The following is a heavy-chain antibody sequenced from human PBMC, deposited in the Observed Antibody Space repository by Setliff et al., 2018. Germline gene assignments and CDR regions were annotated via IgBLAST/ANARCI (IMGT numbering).Heavy chain of an antibody. V-gene: IGHV4-30-4*08. CDR2: IYSSGST. CDR3: ARESRYYYDNLGTLDY. CDR1: GGSISSGDYY. D-gene: IGHD3-22*01. Sequence: LSLTCTVSGGSISSGDYYWSWIRQPPGKGLAWIGYIYSSGSTYYNPSLKSRVSISVDTSKNQFSLKLSSVTAADTAVYYCARESRYYYDNLGTLDYWGQGTLVTVSS. J-gene: IGHJ4*02.